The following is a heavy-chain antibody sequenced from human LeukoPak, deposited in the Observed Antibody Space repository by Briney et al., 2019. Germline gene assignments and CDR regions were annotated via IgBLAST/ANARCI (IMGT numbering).Heavy chain of an antibody. J-gene: IGHJ5*02. CDR3: MRRNYGSGRVDP. V-gene: IGHV4-39*01. CDR2: FYYNGVT. CDR1: GGSISSSDYL. Sequence: SETLSLTCTVSGGSISSSDYLWGWVRQPPGKGLEWIGDFYYNGVTSYNPSLKSRVTISVDTSKNQISLKLTSVTAADTAVYYCMRRNYGSGRVDPWGQGTLVTASS. D-gene: IGHD3-10*01.